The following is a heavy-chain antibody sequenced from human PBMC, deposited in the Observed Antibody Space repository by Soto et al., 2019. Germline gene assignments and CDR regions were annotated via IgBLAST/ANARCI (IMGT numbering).Heavy chain of an antibody. CDR1: GCSFTRYC. Sequence: ASVNVSSDASGCSFTRYCISWVRQAPLQGLECMGWISAYNCNPNYARQLQVRVTMTTSTSTLTAYIELRALRSDYTSVYYFARMRVPAAICWFDPWGQGTLVTVSS. D-gene: IGHD2-2*01. CDR3: ARMRVPAAICWFDP. V-gene: IGHV1-18*01. CDR2: ISAYNCNP. J-gene: IGHJ5*02.